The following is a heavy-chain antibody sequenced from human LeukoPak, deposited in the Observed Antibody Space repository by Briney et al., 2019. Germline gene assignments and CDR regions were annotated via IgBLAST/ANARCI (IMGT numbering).Heavy chain of an antibody. Sequence: GGSLRLSCTAARFTFGDYAMSWFRQAPGKGREWVGFIRSKIYGGTTEYAASVKGRFTISRDDSKSIAYLQMNSLKTEDTAVYYCTRDQYSSGWYDILFDYWGQGTLVTVSS. CDR3: TRDQYSSGWYDILFDY. CDR2: IRSKIYGGTT. D-gene: IGHD6-19*01. V-gene: IGHV3-49*03. J-gene: IGHJ4*02. CDR1: RFTFGDYA.